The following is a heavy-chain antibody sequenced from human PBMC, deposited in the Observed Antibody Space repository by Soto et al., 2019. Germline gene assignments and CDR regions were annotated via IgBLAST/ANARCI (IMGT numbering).Heavy chain of an antibody. J-gene: IGHJ5*02. CDR3: ARGPLAAAGTNWFDP. CDR1: GGSVSSGSYY. CDR2: IYYSGST. Sequence: SETLSLTCTVSGGSVSSGSYYWSWIRQPPGKGLEWIGYIYYSGSTNYNPSLKSRVTISVDTSKNQFSLKLSSVTAADTAVYYCARGPLAAAGTNWFDPWGQGTLVTVSS. V-gene: IGHV4-61*01. D-gene: IGHD6-13*01.